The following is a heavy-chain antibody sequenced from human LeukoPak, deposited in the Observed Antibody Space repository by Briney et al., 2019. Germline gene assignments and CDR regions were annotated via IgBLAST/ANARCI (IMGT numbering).Heavy chain of an antibody. Sequence: GESLKISCKTSGYFFSAYWIAWVRQMPGKGLEYLGIIYPGDSDTRYNPSFQGQVTISADKPNNTTHLRWSDLKASDTAIYYCARARSGTHYIYFDFWGQGSLVTVSS. CDR3: ARARSGTHYIYFDF. D-gene: IGHD1-26*01. V-gene: IGHV5-51*04. J-gene: IGHJ4*02. CDR2: IYPGDSDT. CDR1: GYFFSAYW.